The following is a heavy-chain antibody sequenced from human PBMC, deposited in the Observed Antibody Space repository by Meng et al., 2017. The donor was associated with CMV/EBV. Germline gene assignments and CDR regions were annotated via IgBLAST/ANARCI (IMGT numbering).Heavy chain of an antibody. D-gene: IGHD5-18*01. J-gene: IGHJ5*02. CDR3: ARDMDSYGYGS. CDR1: GGSISSYY. V-gene: IGHV4-59*01. Sequence: SETLSLTCTVSGGSISSYYWSWIRQPPGKRLEWIGYIYYSGSTNYNPSLKSRVTISVDTSKNQFSLKLSSVTAADTAVYYCARDMDSYGYGSWGQGTLVTVSS. CDR2: IYYSGST.